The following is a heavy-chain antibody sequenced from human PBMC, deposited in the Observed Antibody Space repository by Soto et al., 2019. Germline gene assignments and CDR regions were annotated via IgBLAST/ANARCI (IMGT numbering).Heavy chain of an antibody. D-gene: IGHD6-19*01. Sequence: QVQLQESGPGLVRPSETLSLTCTVSSDSISSYYWIWIRQPPGKGLEWIGYTDYSGNTNYNPSLKSRVTLSGDTSKNQFSLRLSSVTAADTAVYYCARAVGDPLYYLDYWGQGTLVTVSS. CDR1: SDSISSYY. CDR3: ARAVGDPLYYLDY. CDR2: TDYSGNT. V-gene: IGHV4-59*08. J-gene: IGHJ4*02.